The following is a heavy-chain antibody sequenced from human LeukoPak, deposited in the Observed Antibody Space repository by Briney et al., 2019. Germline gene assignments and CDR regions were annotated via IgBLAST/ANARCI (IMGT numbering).Heavy chain of an antibody. D-gene: IGHD3-10*01. CDR1: GFTFSSYS. Sequence: GGSLRLSCAASGFTFSSYSMNWVRQAPGKGLEWVSYISSSSSTIYYADSVKGRFTISRDNAKNSLYLQMNSLRDEDTAVYYCAIGPSITMVRGVIITETNFDYWGQGTLVTVSS. CDR2: ISSSSSTI. V-gene: IGHV3-48*02. J-gene: IGHJ4*02. CDR3: AIGPSITMVRGVIITETNFDY.